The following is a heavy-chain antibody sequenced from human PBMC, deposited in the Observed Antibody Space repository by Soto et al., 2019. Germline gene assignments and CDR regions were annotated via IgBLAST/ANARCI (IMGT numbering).Heavy chain of an antibody. CDR3: AGGIAARPLGY. CDR2: IYHSGST. D-gene: IGHD6-6*01. Sequence: LQLQESGSGLVKPSQTLSLTCAVSGGSISSGGYSWSWIRQPPGKGLEWIGYIYHSGSTYYNPSLKSRVTISVDRSKNQFSLKLSSVTAADTAVYYCAGGIAARPLGYWGQGTLVTVSS. V-gene: IGHV4-30-2*01. J-gene: IGHJ4*02. CDR1: GGSISSGGYS.